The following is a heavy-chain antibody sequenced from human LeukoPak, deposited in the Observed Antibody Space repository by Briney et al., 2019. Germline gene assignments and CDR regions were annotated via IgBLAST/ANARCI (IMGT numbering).Heavy chain of an antibody. CDR1: GYSISSGYY. D-gene: IGHD6-13*01. J-gene: IGHJ4*02. Sequence: SETLSLTCTVSGYSISSGYYWGWIRQPPGKGLEWIGSIYHSGSTSYNPSLRSRVTISLDTSKNQFSLKLSSVTAADTAIYYCARGVVAAAGRTYDFWGQGTLVTVSS. V-gene: IGHV4-38-2*02. CDR3: ARGVVAAAGRTYDF. CDR2: IYHSGST.